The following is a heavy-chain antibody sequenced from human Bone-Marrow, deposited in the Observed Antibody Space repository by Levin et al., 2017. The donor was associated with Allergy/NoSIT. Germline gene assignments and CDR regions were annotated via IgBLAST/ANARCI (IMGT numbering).Heavy chain of an antibody. CDR3: VRDPSGRGLDV. CDR2: IGIRGDT. D-gene: IGHD3-10*01. CDR1: GFTFSSYD. J-gene: IGHJ6*02. Sequence: GESLKISCAASGFTFSSYDIHWVRQSRGKGLEWVSLIGIRGDTYYPDSVKGRFTSFRDNAKNSVYLQMDSLSPGDTSIYYCVRDPSGRGLDVWGQGTTVTVSS. V-gene: IGHV3-13*01.